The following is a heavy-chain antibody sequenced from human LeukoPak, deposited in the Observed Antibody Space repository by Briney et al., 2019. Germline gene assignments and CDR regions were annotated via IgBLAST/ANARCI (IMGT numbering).Heavy chain of an antibody. CDR2: INHSGST. V-gene: IGHV4-34*01. CDR1: GGSLSDYY. Sequence: SETLSLTCAVYGGSLSDYYWSWIRQPPGKGLEWIGEINHSGSTNYNPSLKSRVTISVDTSKNQFSLKLSPVTAADTAVYYCARVDSGDIVVVVAARHHLPHWFDPWGQGTLVIVSS. CDR3: ARVDSGDIVVVVAARHHLPHWFDP. D-gene: IGHD2-15*01. J-gene: IGHJ5*02.